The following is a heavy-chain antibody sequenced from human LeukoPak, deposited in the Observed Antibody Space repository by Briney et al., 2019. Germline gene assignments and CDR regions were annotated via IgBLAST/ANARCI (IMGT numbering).Heavy chain of an antibody. CDR2: ISYDGSNK. D-gene: IGHD2-21*02. Sequence: PGRSLRLSCAASGFTFSNYGMHWVRQAPGKGLEWVAVISYDGSNKYYADSVKGRFTISRDNSKSTLYLQMNSLRAEDTAVYFCAKDEISYCGGDCFFVYWGQGTLVTVSS. J-gene: IGHJ4*02. CDR1: GFTFSNYG. CDR3: AKDEISYCGGDCFFVY. V-gene: IGHV3-30*18.